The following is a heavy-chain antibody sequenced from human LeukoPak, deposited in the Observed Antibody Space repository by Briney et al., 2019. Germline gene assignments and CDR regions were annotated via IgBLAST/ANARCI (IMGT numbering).Heavy chain of an antibody. J-gene: IGHJ6*02. CDR3: ARDECSSTSCFEYYYYGMDV. CDR2: ISSSSSYI. CDR1: GFTFSSYS. Sequence: GGSLRLSCAASGFTFSSYSMTWVSQAPGKGLEWVSSISSSSSYIYYADSVKGRFTISRDNAKNSLYLQMNSLRAEDTAVYYCARDECSSTSCFEYYYYGMDVWGQGTTVTVSS. V-gene: IGHV3-21*01. D-gene: IGHD2-2*01.